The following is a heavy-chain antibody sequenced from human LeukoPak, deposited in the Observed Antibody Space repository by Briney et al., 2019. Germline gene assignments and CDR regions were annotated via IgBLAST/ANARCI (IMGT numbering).Heavy chain of an antibody. Sequence: PGGSLRLSRAASGFIFSSYWMSWVRQAPGKGLEWVANIKQDGSEKYYVDSVKGRFTISRDNAKNSLYLQMNSLRAEDTAIYYCARDPRRTVTTPPYFDYWGQGTLVTVSS. CDR1: GFIFSSYW. CDR3: ARDPRRTVTTPPYFDY. D-gene: IGHD4-17*01. J-gene: IGHJ4*02. CDR2: IKQDGSEK. V-gene: IGHV3-7*01.